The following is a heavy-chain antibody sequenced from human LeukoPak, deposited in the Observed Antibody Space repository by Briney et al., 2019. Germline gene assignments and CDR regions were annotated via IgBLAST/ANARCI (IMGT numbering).Heavy chain of an antibody. CDR1: GFTFSSYS. Sequence: GGSLRLSCAASGFTFSSYSMNWVRQAPGKGLEWVSSISSSSSYIYYADSVKGRFTISRDNAKNSLYLQMNSLRAEDTAVYYCAREVKGEYCSSTSCSRVGDVWGQGTTVTVSS. CDR3: AREVKGEYCSSTSCSRVGDV. D-gene: IGHD2-2*01. V-gene: IGHV3-21*04. CDR2: ISSSSSYI. J-gene: IGHJ6*02.